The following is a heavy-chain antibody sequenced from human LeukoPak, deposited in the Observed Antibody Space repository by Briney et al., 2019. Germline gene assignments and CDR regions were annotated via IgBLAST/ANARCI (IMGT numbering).Heavy chain of an antibody. J-gene: IGHJ4*02. CDR3: ARVDSSGYYIDY. V-gene: IGHV4-4*07. Sequence: SETLSLTCTVSGGSISSYYWTWTRQPAGKGLEWIGRIFSSGSTNYNPSLKSRVTMSVDTSKNQFSLKLSSVPAADTAVYYCARVDSSGYYIDYWGQGTLVTVSS. CDR2: IFSSGST. CDR1: GGSISSYY. D-gene: IGHD3-22*01.